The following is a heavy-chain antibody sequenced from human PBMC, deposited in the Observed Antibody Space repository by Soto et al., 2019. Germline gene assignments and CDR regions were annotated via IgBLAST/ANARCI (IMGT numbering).Heavy chain of an antibody. J-gene: IGHJ4*02. Sequence: PSENLSLTCTVSGGSISSGGYYWSWIRQHPGKGLEWIGYIYYSGSTYYNPSLKSRVTISVDTSKNQFSLKLSSVTAADTAVYYCARRYGGNFDFWGQGTLVTVSS. V-gene: IGHV4-31*03. CDR1: GGSISSGGYY. CDR3: ARRYGGNFDF. D-gene: IGHD1-26*01. CDR2: IYYSGST.